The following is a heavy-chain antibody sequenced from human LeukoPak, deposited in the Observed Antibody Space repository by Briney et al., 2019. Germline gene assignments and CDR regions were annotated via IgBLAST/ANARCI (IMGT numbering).Heavy chain of an antibody. D-gene: IGHD4-17*01. J-gene: IGHJ4*02. CDR2: IFYSGST. CDR3: ARSTVTTWVGDFDY. Sequence: PSETLSLTCTVSGGSISSSSYYWGWIRQPPGKGLEWIGSIFYSGSTYYNPSLQSRVTISVDTSKNQFSLKLSSVTAADTAVYYCARSTVTTWVGDFDYWGRGTLVTVSS. V-gene: IGHV4-39*01. CDR1: GGSISSSSYY.